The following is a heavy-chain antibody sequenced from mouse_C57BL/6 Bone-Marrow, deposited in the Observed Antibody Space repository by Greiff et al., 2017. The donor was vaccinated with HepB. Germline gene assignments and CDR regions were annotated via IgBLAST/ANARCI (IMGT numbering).Heavy chain of an antibody. D-gene: IGHD2-2*01. V-gene: IGHV1-59*01. Sequence: QVQLKQSGAELVRPGTSVKLSCKASGYTFTSYWMHWVKQRPGQGLEWIGVIDPSDSYTNYNQKFKGKATLTVDTSSSTAYMQLSSLTSEDSAVYYCARDGYAWFAYWGQGTLVTVSA. CDR3: ARDGYAWFAY. CDR2: IDPSDSYT. J-gene: IGHJ3*01. CDR1: GYTFTSYW.